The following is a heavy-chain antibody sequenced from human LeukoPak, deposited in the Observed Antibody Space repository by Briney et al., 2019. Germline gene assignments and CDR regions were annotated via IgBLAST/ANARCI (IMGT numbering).Heavy chain of an antibody. Sequence: PGGSLRLSCAASGFTSSSYWMSWVRQAPGKGLEWVANIKQDGSEKYYVDSVKGRFTISRDNAKNSLYLQMNSLRAEDTAVYYCARGRSSSGYWGQGTLVTVSS. D-gene: IGHD6-13*01. J-gene: IGHJ4*02. CDR2: IKQDGSEK. CDR3: ARGRSSSGY. CDR1: GFTSSSYW. V-gene: IGHV3-7*01.